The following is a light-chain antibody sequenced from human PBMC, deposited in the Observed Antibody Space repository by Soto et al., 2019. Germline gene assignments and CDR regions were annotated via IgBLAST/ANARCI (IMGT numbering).Light chain of an antibody. Sequence: IQMTQSPSTLAASVGGRVTIPCRASQSISSWLAWYQQKPGKAPKLLIYKASSLESGVPSRFSGSGSGTEFTLTISSLQPDDFATYYCQQYNSYWTFGQGTKVDIK. CDR1: QSISSW. CDR2: KAS. CDR3: QQYNSYWT. V-gene: IGKV1-5*03. J-gene: IGKJ1*01.